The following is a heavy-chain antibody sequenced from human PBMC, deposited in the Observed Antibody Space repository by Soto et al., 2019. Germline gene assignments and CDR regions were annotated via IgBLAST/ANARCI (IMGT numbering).Heavy chain of an antibody. CDR3: ARDVGV. J-gene: IGHJ6*04. CDR2: IYSGGST. Sequence: EVQLVESGGGLVQPGGSLRLSCAASGFTVSNNYMSWVRQAPGKGLEWVSVIYSGGSTYYADSVNDRFTISRDNSKNTLYLEMGPLIGEDTAVYYCARDVGVWGRGTTVTVSS. CDR1: GFTVSNNY. V-gene: IGHV3-66*01.